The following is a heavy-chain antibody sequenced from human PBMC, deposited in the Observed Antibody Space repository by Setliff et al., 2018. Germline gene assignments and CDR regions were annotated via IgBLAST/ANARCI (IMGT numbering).Heavy chain of an antibody. V-gene: IGHV4-38-2*02. CDR3: ARDGNNWNDLDY. CDR2: FHHRGST. D-gene: IGHD1-20*01. CDR1: GYSISSGHY. Sequence: SETLSLTCTVSGYSISSGHYWGWIRQPPGKGLEWIGSFHHRGSTYYNPSLSGRVSISVDTSKNQFSMKVSSVTAADTAVYYCARDGNNWNDLDYWGHGTLVTVSS. J-gene: IGHJ4*01.